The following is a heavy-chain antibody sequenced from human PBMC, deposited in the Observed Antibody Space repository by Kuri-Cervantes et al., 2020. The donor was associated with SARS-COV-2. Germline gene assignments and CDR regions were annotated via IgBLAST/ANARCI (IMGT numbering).Heavy chain of an antibody. CDR2: IRFDGSNK. D-gene: IGHD6-19*01. V-gene: IGHV3-30*02. Sequence: GGSLRLSCAASGFTFSSYGMHWVRQAPGKGLEWVAFIRFDGSNKYYADSVQGRFTISRDNSKNTLYLQMNSLRAEDTAVYYCAKDDRWSSGWPEDYWGQGTLVTVSS. CDR1: GFTFSSYG. J-gene: IGHJ4*02. CDR3: AKDDRWSSGWPEDY.